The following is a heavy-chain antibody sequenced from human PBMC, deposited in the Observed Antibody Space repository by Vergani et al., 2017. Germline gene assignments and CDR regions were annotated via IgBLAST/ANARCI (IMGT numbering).Heavy chain of an antibody. CDR1: GGSITSSSNY. CDR2: ISHSGGA. Sequence: QLHLQESGPGLVKPSETLALTCTVSGGSITSSSNYWGWIRQPPGKGLEWIGNISHSGGAYYNPSLKVRITISVDTSKNQFSLEVTSVTAADTAIYFCARTESFILRYFHWALWGQGTLVTVSS. CDR3: ARTESFILRYFHWAL. V-gene: IGHV4-39*01. J-gene: IGHJ4*02. D-gene: IGHD3-9*01.